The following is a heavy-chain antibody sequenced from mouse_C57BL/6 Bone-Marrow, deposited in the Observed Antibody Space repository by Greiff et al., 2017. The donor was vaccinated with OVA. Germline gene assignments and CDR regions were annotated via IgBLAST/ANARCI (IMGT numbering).Heavy chain of an antibody. CDR2: INPSTGGT. J-gene: IGHJ3*01. CDR1: GYSFTGYY. Sequence: VQLQQSGPELVKPGASVKISCKASGYSFTGYYMNWVKQSPEKSLEWIGEINPSTGGTTYNQKFKAKATLTVDKSSSTAYMQLKSLTCEDSAVYYCARYFLTGPWFAYWGQGTLVTVSA. V-gene: IGHV1-42*01. CDR3: ARYFLTGPWFAY. D-gene: IGHD4-1*01.